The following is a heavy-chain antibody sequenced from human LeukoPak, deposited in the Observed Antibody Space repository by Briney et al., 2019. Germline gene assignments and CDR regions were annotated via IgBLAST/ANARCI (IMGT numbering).Heavy chain of an antibody. CDR1: GGSFSSYS. V-gene: IGHV4-34*01. J-gene: IGHJ4*02. Sequence: NPSESLSLTCTVSGGSFSSYSWSWIRQPSGKGPEWIGEINHSGSANYSPSLRSRVTISIDTSNNQFSLILKSVTAADTSVYYCARIDSGLGWAIDYWGQGTLVTVSS. CDR2: INHSGSA. D-gene: IGHD4-17*01. CDR3: ARIDSGLGWAIDY.